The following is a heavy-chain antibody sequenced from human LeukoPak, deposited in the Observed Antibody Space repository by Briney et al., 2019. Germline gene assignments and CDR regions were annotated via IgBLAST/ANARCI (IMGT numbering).Heavy chain of an antibody. CDR2: ISGSSGYT. CDR1: GFTVSSNY. D-gene: IGHD1-1*01. Sequence: PGGSLRLSCAASGFTVSSNYMSWVRQAPGKGLEWVSYISGSSGYTKYADSVKGRFTISRDNAKNSLYLQVNSLRAEDTAVYYCARGTGTTAYFDYWGQGTPVTVSS. V-gene: IGHV3-11*06. CDR3: ARGTGTTAYFDY. J-gene: IGHJ4*02.